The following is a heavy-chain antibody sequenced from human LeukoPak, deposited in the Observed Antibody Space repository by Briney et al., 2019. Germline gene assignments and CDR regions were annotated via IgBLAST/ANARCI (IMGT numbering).Heavy chain of an antibody. J-gene: IGHJ4*02. CDR3: ARQVLHTAMDY. Sequence: SETLSLTCAVYGGSFSGYYWSWIRQPPGKGLEWIGEINHSGSTNYSPSLKSRVTISVDTSKNQFSLRLNSVTAADTAVYYCARQVLHTAMDYWGQGTLVSVSS. D-gene: IGHD5-18*01. CDR1: GGSFSGYY. CDR2: INHSGST. V-gene: IGHV4-34*01.